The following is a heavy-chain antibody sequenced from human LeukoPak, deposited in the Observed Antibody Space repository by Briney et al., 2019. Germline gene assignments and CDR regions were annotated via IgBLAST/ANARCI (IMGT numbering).Heavy chain of an antibody. CDR3: ARGTTETGYLN. Sequence: SETLSLTCTVSGGSISSYYWSWIRQPPGKGREGLGNIYYSGSTNYNPSLKSRVTISVDTSKNQFSLRLSSVTAADTAVYYCARGTTETGYLNWGQGTLVTVSS. V-gene: IGHV4-59*01. D-gene: IGHD3-9*01. CDR1: GGSISSYY. J-gene: IGHJ4*02. CDR2: IYYSGST.